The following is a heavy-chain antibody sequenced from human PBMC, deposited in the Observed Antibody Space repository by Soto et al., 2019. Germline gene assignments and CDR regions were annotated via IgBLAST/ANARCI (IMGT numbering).Heavy chain of an antibody. CDR2: MYESGAT. Sequence: QALSLSYPFSTSTVKPGGYSGSWIRQSPVKGLKWIGYMYESGATYYNPSLKSRVTISADRSKNQLSLKLTSVTAADTAVYYCVRVGLFPNGGTWFPPWGQGSQVSV. CDR1: TSTVKPGGYS. V-gene: IGHV4-30-2*06. CDR3: VRVGLFPNGGTWFPP. J-gene: IGHJ5*02. D-gene: IGHD1-1*01.